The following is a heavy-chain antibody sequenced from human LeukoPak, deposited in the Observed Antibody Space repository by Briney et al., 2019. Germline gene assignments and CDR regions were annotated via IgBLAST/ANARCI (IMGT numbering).Heavy chain of an antibody. CDR2: IYYSGTT. V-gene: IGHV4-59*01. CDR1: GGSISSYY. J-gene: IGHJ4*02. D-gene: IGHD6-13*01. Sequence: SQTLSLTCAVSGGSISSYYWSWIRQPPGKGLEWIGYIYYSGTTNYNPSLKSRVTISVDTSKNQFSLKLSSVTAADTAVYYCARGVYIAAAQYAYWGQGTLVTVSS. CDR3: ARGVYIAAAQYAY.